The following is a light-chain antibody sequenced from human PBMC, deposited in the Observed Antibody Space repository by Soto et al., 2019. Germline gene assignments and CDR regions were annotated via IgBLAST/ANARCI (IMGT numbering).Light chain of an antibody. CDR2: GAS. J-gene: IGKJ2*01. V-gene: IGKV3-15*01. Sequence: EIVMTQSPATLSVSPGERATLSCRASQSVSSNLAWYQQNPGQAPRLLIYGASTRATGIPARFRGSGSGTEFTLTISSLQSEDFAVDYCQQYNNWPLYTFGQGTKLEIK. CDR3: QQYNNWPLYT. CDR1: QSVSSN.